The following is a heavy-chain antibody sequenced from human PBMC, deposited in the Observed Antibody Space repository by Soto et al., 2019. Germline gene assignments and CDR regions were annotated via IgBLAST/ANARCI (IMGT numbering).Heavy chain of an antibody. CDR2: VSSAGSTK. J-gene: IGHJ4*02. Sequence: QVQLVESGGGVVQPERSLRLSCAASGFIFSNYGMHWVRQAPGKGLEWVAVVSSAGSTKYYADSVKGRFTISRDNSKNTVFLQMNSLRNEDTAVYFCIWNTRAEVLGHWGQGTLVTVSS. CDR3: IWNTRAEVLGH. D-gene: IGHD2-21*01. V-gene: IGHV3-30*03. CDR1: GFIFSNYG.